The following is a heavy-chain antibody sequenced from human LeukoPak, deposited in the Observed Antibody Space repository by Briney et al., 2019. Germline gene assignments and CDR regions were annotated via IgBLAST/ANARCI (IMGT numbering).Heavy chain of an antibody. V-gene: IGHV4-59*08. CDR1: GGSISSYY. CDR2: IYYSGST. D-gene: IGHD6-19*01. Sequence: SETLSLTCTVSGGSISSYYWSWIRQPPGKGLEWIGYIYYSGSTNYNPSLKSRVTISVDTSKNQFSLKLSSVTAADTAVYYCARQSSGWYSFFDYWGQGTLVTVSS. J-gene: IGHJ4*02. CDR3: ARQSSGWYSFFDY.